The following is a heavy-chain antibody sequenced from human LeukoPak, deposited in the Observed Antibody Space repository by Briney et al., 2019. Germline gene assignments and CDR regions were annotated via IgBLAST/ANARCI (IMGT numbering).Heavy chain of an antibody. J-gene: IGHJ6*04. D-gene: IGHD3-10*02. CDR1: GFTFNTYS. CDR2: ISSSGSTI. Sequence: GGSLRLSCAASGFTFNTYSMNWVRQAPGKGLEWVSYISSSGSTIYYADSVKGRFTISRDNAKNSLCLQMNSLRAEDTAVYYCAELGITMIGGVWGKGTTVTISS. V-gene: IGHV3-48*04. CDR3: AELGITMIGGV.